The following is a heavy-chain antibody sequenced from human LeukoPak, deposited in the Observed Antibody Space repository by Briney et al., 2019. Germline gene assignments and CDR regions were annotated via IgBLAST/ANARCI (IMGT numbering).Heavy chain of an antibody. CDR3: ARDHLGYSFDY. CDR1: GFTFIIYW. V-gene: IGHV3-7*04. J-gene: IGHJ4*02. CDR2: IKEDGREK. Sequence: PGGSLRLSCAASGFTFIIYWMSWVRQTPQKGLEWVANIKEDGREKYYVDSVKGRFTLSRENTTNSLYLQMNSLRADDTAVYYCARDHLGYSFDYWGQGTLVTVSS.